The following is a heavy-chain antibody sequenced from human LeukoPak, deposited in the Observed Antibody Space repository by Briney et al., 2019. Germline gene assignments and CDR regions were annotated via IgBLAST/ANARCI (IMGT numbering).Heavy chain of an antibody. CDR1: GYTFTSYG. J-gene: IGHJ4*02. Sequence: ASVKVSCKASGYTFTSYGISWVRQAPGQGLEWMGWISAYNGNTNYAQKFQGRVTITADKSTSTAYMELSSLRSEDTAVYYCATGPPLRFDYWGQGTLVTVSS. D-gene: IGHD1-1*01. CDR2: ISAYNGNT. V-gene: IGHV1-18*01. CDR3: ATGPPLRFDY.